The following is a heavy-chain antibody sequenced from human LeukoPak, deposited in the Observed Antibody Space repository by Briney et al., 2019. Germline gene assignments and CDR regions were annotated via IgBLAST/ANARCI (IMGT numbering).Heavy chain of an antibody. CDR1: GFTFSGYG. J-gene: IGHJ4*02. V-gene: IGHV3-33*01. Sequence: PGKSLRLSCATSGFTFSGYGMHWVRQAPGKGLEWVTVIWSDGSNKYYADSVKGRFTISRDNSKNTPYLQMNSLRAEDTAVYYCVRGYYAGRGHHFEYWGQGTLVTVSS. CDR2: IWSDGSNK. CDR3: VRGYYAGRGHHFEY. D-gene: IGHD3-22*01.